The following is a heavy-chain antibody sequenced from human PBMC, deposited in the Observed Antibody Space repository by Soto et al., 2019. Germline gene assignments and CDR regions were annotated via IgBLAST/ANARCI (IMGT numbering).Heavy chain of an antibody. CDR1: GFTFSSYG. CDR2: ISYDGSNT. Sequence: LRLSCAASGFTFSSYGMHWVRQAPGTGLEWVAVISYDGSNTYYADSVKGRFTIARDNSKNTLYLQMNSLRAEDTAVYYCAKDRGAAFDYWGQGTLVTVSS. CDR3: AKDRGAAFDY. J-gene: IGHJ4*02. V-gene: IGHV3-30*18. D-gene: IGHD3-10*01.